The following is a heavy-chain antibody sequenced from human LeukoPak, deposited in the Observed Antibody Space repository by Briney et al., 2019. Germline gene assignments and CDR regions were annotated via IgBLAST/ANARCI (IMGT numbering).Heavy chain of an antibody. CDR1: GFTFSSYA. CDR3: AKNWVASSWFNWFDP. J-gene: IGHJ5*02. Sequence: GGSLRLSCAASGFTFSSYAMSWVRQAPGKGLEWVSAISGSGGSTHYADSVKGRFTISRDNSKNTLYLQMNSLRAEDAAVYYCAKNWVASSWFNWFDPWGQGTLVTVSS. CDR2: ISGSGGST. V-gene: IGHV3-23*01. D-gene: IGHD6-13*01.